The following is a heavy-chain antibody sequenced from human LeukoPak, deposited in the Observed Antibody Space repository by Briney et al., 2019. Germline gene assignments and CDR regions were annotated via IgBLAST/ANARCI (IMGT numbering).Heavy chain of an antibody. Sequence: GGSLRLSCASSGFTFDYYAMHWVRLTPGKGLEWVSLIDWNSRSTVYADSVRGRFTISRHNPKHSLYLQMNSLRPEDTALYYCARDRRPLTGYNAQDYWGQGTLVTVS. CDR1: GFTFDYYA. CDR3: ARDRRPLTGYNAQDY. J-gene: IGHJ4*02. CDR2: IDWNSRST. V-gene: IGHV3-9*01. D-gene: IGHD3-9*01.